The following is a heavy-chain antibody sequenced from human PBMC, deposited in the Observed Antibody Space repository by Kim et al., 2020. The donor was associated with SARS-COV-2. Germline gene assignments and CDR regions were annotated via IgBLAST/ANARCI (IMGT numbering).Heavy chain of an antibody. J-gene: IGHJ4*02. Sequence: YADSVRGRFTISRDNAQNSLYLQMGSLRAEDTALYYCARDATVNSYYVDSWCQGILVTVSS. D-gene: IGHD4-4*01. V-gene: IGHV3-21*01. CDR3: ARDATVNSYYVDS.